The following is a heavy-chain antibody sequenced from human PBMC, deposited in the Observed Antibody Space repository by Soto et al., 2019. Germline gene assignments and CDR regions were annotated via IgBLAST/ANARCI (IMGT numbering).Heavy chain of an antibody. CDR2: ISYDGGLQ. V-gene: IGHV3-30*03. D-gene: IGHD5-18*01. CDR3: VSDRGYGHASVPYS. CDR1: GFNFTSYG. Sequence: QAHLVESGGGVVQPGRSLRLSCAASGFNFTSYGMHWVRQAPGTRLEWVAVISYDGGLQHYADSVKGRFTISRDNSKNMVLLQMNSLRAEDTPVYYCVSDRGYGHASVPYSWGQGTLVSVSS. J-gene: IGHJ4*02.